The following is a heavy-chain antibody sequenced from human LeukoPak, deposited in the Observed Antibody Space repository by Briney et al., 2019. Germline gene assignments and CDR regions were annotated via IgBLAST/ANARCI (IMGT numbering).Heavy chain of an antibody. V-gene: IGHV4-59*13. J-gene: IGHJ4*02. Sequence: SETLSLTCTVSRGSISTYYWSWIRQTPGTTLEWIGNIHYTGSTIYRPSLKSRVTISLDTPKNRFSLSLTSVTTADTAIYYCARGRPDPQNSDYWDYWGQGIQVTVSS. D-gene: IGHD3-22*01. CDR3: ARGRPDPQNSDYWDY. CDR1: RGSISTYY. CDR2: IHYTGST.